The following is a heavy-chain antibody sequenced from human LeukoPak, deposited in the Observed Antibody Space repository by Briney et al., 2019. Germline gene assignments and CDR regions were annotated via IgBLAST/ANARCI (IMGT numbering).Heavy chain of an antibody. CDR1: GGSISGHY. J-gene: IGHJ5*02. CDR2: IYYSGST. D-gene: IGHD6-6*01. V-gene: IGHV4-59*11. CDR3: ARAARPYTWFDP. Sequence: SETLSLTCTVSGGSISGHYWSWIRQPPGKGLEWIGYIYYSGSTNYNPSLKSRVTISVDTSKNQFSLQLSSVTAADTAVFYCARAARPYTWFDPWGQGTLVTVSS.